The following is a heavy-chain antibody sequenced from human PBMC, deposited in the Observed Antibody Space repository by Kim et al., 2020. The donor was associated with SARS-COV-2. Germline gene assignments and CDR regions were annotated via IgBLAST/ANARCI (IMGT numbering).Heavy chain of an antibody. D-gene: IGHD1-26*01. CDR2: IYTSGST. CDR1: GGSISSGSYY. V-gene: IGHV4-61*02. J-gene: IGHJ5*02. CDR3: ARGPTGEVGATLVGANWFDP. Sequence: SETLSLTCTVSGGSISSGSYYWSWIRQPAGKGLEWIGRIYTSGSTNYNPSLKSRVTISVDTSKNQFSLKLSSVTAADTAVYYCARGPTGEVGATLVGANWFDPWGQGTLVTVSS.